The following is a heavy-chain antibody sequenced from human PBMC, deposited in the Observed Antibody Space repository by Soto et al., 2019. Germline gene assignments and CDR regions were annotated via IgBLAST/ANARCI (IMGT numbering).Heavy chain of an antibody. D-gene: IGHD3-22*01. CDR3: ASLFNYYDSSGYAEYYFDH. V-gene: IGHV4-31*03. CDR1: GGSINSGYC. Sequence: QVQLQESGPGLVKPSQTLSLTCTVSGGSINSGYCWSWIRQHPGKGLEWIGYIYYSGSANYNPSLKGGVTMSVETSTNQFSLKLGAVTAADTGVYYWASLFNYYDSSGYAEYYFDHWGQGTLVTVSS. CDR2: IYYSGSA. J-gene: IGHJ4*02.